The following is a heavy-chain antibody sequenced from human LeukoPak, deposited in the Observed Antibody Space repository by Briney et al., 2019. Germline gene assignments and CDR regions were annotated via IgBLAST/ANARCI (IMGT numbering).Heavy chain of an antibody. CDR1: GGSISSGDYY. D-gene: IGHD1-7*01. CDR3: ARATNYEVYFDY. J-gene: IGHJ4*02. Sequence: PSETLSLTCTVSGGSISSGDYYWSWIRQPPGKGLEWIGYIYYSGSTYYNPSLKSRVTISVDTSKNQFSLKLSSVTAADTAVYYCARATNYEVYFDYWGQGTLVTVSS. V-gene: IGHV4-30-4*08. CDR2: IYYSGST.